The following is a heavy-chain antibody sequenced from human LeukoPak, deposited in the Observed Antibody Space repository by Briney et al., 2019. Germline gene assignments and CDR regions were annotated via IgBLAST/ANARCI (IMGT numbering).Heavy chain of an antibody. V-gene: IGHV3-30*18. Sequence: GGSLRLSCAASGFTFSSYAMSWVRQAPGKGLEWVAVISYNGSNKYYADSVKGRFTISRDNSKNTLYLQMNSLRAEDTAVYYCAKDKNLRSNLEDYFDYWGQGTLVTVSS. CDR2: ISYNGSNK. D-gene: IGHD4-17*01. CDR1: GFTFSSYA. J-gene: IGHJ4*02. CDR3: AKDKNLRSNLEDYFDY.